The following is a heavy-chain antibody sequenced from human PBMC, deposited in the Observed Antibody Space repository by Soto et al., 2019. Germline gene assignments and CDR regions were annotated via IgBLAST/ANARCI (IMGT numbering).Heavy chain of an antibody. CDR3: AALRVGYCSSTSCNNFDY. CDR2: IVVGSGNT. CDR1: GFTFTSSA. V-gene: IGHV1-58*01. Sequence: ASVKVSCKASGFTFTSSAVQWVRQARGQRLEWIGWIVVGSGNTNYAQKFQERVTITRDMSTSTAYMELGSLRSEDTAVYYCAALRVGYCSSTSCNNFDYWGQGTLVTVSS. D-gene: IGHD2-2*02. J-gene: IGHJ4*02.